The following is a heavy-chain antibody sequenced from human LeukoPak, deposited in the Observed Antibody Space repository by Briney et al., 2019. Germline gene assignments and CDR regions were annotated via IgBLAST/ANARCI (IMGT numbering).Heavy chain of an antibody. J-gene: IGHJ6*04. D-gene: IGHD3-10*02. CDR3: AELGITMIGGV. V-gene: IGHV3-23*01. Sequence: GGSLRLSCAASGFTFSSYAMSWVRQAPGKGLEWVSGINGSGGRTYYADSVKGRFTISRDNAKNSLYLQMNSLRAEDTAVYYCAELGITMIGGVWGKGTTVTISS. CDR1: GFTFSSYA. CDR2: INGSGGRT.